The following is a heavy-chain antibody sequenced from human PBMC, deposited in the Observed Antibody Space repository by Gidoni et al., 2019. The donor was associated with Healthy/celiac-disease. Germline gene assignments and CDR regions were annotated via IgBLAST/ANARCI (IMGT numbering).Heavy chain of an antibody. CDR1: GGSFSGYY. Sequence: QVQLQQWGAGLLKPSETLSLTCAVYGGSFSGYYWSWTRQPPGKGLEWIGEINHSGSTNYNPSLKSRVTISVDTSKNQFSLKLSSVTAADTAVYYCARVPYYDYVWGSYRYYYMDVWGKGTTVTVSS. CDR2: INHSGST. J-gene: IGHJ6*03. CDR3: ARVPYYDYVWGSYRYYYMDV. D-gene: IGHD3-16*02. V-gene: IGHV4-34*01.